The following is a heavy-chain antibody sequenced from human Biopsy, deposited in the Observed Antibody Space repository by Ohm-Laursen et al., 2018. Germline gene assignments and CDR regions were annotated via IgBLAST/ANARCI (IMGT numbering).Heavy chain of an antibody. D-gene: IGHD3-9*01. J-gene: IGHJ5*02. CDR1: GFAFSYYG. Sequence: SLRLSCAASGFAFSYYGLHWVRQAPGKGLQWVAVMWSDGINKNYADSVKGRFTAPRDNSNNVLYLQMSSLRDEDSAVYYCARDDDTTGHYMILNHWGQGTLVTVSS. V-gene: IGHV3-33*01. CDR2: MWSDGINK. CDR3: ARDDDTTGHYMILNH.